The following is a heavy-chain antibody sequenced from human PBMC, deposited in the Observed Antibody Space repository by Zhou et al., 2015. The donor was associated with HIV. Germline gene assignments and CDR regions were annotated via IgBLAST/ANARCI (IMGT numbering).Heavy chain of an antibody. CDR3: SRVRLPGRHFEWLLSPPAY. V-gene: IGHV3-74*03. CDR1: GLTFSTYA. D-gene: IGHD3-9*01. J-gene: IGHJ4*02. CDR2: IDSDGTTT. Sequence: EVQLLESGGDLVQPGGSLRLSCAASGLTFSTYAMNWIRQAPGKGPVWVARIDSDGTTTSYADSVKGRFTVSRDNANNRLYLQMNSLRGDDTAVYYCSRVRLPGRHFEWLLSPPAYWGQGTLVTVSS.